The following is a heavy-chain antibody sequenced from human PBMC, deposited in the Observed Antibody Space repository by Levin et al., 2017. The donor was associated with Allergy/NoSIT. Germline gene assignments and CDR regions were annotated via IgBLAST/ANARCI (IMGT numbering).Heavy chain of an antibody. Sequence: GESLKISCKGSGYTFATYWIGWVRQMPGKGLEWMGIIYPGDSDTRYSPSFQGQVTISADKSISTAYLQWSSLKASDTAIYYCARHINIPRGPSHSAIWWDYYYGLGVWGQGTTVTVSS. J-gene: IGHJ6*02. CDR1: GYTFATYW. D-gene: IGHD2-15*01. CDR2: IYPGDSDT. CDR3: ARHINIPRGPSHSAIWWDYYYGLGV. V-gene: IGHV5-51*01.